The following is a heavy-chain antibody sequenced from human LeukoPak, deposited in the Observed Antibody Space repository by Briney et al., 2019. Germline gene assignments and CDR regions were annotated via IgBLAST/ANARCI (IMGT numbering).Heavy chain of an antibody. Sequence: GGSLRLSCAASGFTFSSYSMNWVRQAPGKGLEWVSSISSSSSYIYYADSVKGRFTISRDNAKNSLYLQMHSLRAEDTAVYYCAKDYFDSGRPPLDWGQGTRVTVSS. J-gene: IGHJ4*02. V-gene: IGHV3-21*06. CDR3: AKDYFDSGRPPLD. CDR2: ISSSSSYI. CDR1: GFTFSSYS. D-gene: IGHD3-10*01.